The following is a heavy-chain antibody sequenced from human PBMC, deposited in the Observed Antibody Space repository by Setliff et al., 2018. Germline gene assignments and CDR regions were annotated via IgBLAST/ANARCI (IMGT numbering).Heavy chain of an antibody. CDR1: GVSISSTSYY. Sequence: PSETLSLTCTVSGVSISSTSYYWDWIRQSPGKGLEWIGAIYYSGSTYYNPSLKSRVSISVDTSKNQFSLKLSSVTAADTAVYYCARDVFPYHYEGAFDIWGQGTMVTVSS. CDR3: ARDVFPYHYEGAFDI. J-gene: IGHJ3*02. D-gene: IGHD3-22*01. V-gene: IGHV4-39*07. CDR2: IYYSGST.